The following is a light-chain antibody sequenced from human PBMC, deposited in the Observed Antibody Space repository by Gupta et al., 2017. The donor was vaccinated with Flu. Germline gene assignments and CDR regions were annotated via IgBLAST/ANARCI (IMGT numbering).Light chain of an antibody. CDR2: AAS. CDR3: RPYNSFPLT. J-gene: IGKJ4*01. V-gene: IGKV1D-16*01. CDR1: QDIRTW. Sequence: DIQMTQSPSSLSASVGDRVTITCRASQDIRTWLAWYQQKPEKAPKSLIYAASNLQSGVPSRFSGGGSGKEFTLNISSLQPEDFATYYCRPYNSFPLTFGGGTKVEIK.